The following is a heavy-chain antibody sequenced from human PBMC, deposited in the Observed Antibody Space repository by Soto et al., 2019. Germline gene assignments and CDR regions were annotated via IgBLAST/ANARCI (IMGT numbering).Heavy chain of an antibody. CDR2: IIPIFGTA. CDR1: GGTFSSYA. D-gene: IGHD2-2*01. J-gene: IGHJ6*02. V-gene: IGHV1-69*12. Sequence: QVQLVQSGAEVKKPGSSVKVSCKASGGTFSSYAISWVRQAPGQGLEWMGGIIPIFGTANYAQKFQGRVTIPADESTSIAYMELRTMRSEDTAVYYCATQGLPDYYYSGMDVWGQGTTVTVSS. CDR3: ATQGLPDYYYSGMDV.